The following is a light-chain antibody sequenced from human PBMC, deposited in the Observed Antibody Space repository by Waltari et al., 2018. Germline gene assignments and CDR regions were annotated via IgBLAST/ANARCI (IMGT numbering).Light chain of an antibody. CDR2: AAT. CDR1: QGISSY. Sequence: DIQMTQSTSSLSASVGDTVNITCRASQGISSYLNWFQQKPGKAPKHLIYAATSLQSEVPSMFIGSASCTDFTLTISSLQLEDFAAYYCLQHNSYPLTFVGATKLEIK. CDR3: LQHNSYPLT. J-gene: IGKJ4*01. V-gene: IGKV1-16*01.